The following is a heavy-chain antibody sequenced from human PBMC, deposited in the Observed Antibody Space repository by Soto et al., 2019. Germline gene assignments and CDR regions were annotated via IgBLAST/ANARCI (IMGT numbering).Heavy chain of an antibody. CDR2: IKSKTDGGTA. J-gene: IGHJ4*02. V-gene: IGHV3-15*07. CDR3: TTYSGTYGTLDY. CDR1: GFTFSNAY. D-gene: IGHD1-26*01. Sequence: GGSLRLSCAASGFTFSNAYMNWVRQAPGKGLEWVGRIKSKTDGGTAEYAAPVKGRFTISRDDSKNTLYLQMNSLKTEDTAVYYCTTYSGTYGTLDYWGQGTLVTVSS.